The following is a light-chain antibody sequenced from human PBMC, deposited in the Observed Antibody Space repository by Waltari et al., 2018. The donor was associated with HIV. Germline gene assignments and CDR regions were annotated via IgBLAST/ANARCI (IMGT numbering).Light chain of an antibody. CDR2: DVS. CDR3: CSYAGSFTFGV. V-gene: IGLV2-11*01. J-gene: IGLJ1*01. Sequence: QSALTQPRSVSGSPGQSVTIPCTGTSSDVGGYHYVSCTQQHPGKAPKLMIYDVSKRPSGVPDRFSGSKSGNTASLTISGLQAEDEADYYCCSYAGSFTFGVFGTGTKVTVL. CDR1: SSDVGGYHY.